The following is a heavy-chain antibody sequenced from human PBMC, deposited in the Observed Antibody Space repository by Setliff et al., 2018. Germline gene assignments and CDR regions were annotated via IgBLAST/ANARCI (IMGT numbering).Heavy chain of an antibody. D-gene: IGHD5-18*01. J-gene: IGHJ5*01. CDR2: ISGGGSRT. Sequence: GGSLRLSCAASGFTFSSYAMNWVRQAPGKGLEWVSFISGGGSRTYYADSVKGRFTISRDNSKNTVYLQMDSLRAEDTALYFCARSPGWIPWFDSWGQGTLVTVS. V-gene: IGHV3-23*01. CDR3: ARSPGWIPWFDS. CDR1: GFTFSSYA.